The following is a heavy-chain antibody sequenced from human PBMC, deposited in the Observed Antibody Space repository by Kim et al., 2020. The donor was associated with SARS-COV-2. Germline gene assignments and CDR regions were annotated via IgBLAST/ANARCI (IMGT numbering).Heavy chain of an antibody. CDR2: ISAYNGNT. CDR3: ARDRLTGIVYYYYGMDV. CDR1: GYTFTSYG. J-gene: IGHJ6*02. Sequence: ASVKVSCKASGYTFTSYGISWVRQAPGQGLEWMGWISAYNGNTNYAQKLQGRVTMTTDTSTSTAYMELRSLRSDDTAVYYCARDRLTGIVYYYYGMDVWGQGTTVTVSS. D-gene: IGHD3-9*01. V-gene: IGHV1-18*04.